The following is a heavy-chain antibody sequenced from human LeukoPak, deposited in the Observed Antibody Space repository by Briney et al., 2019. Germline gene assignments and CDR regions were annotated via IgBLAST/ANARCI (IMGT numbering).Heavy chain of an antibody. CDR3: ARDRRSRYYGWGRKTYYMDV. CDR1: VCTFSSYP. Sequence: SVKVSFKASVCTFSSYPISWVRQAPGQGLEWMGRIIPIFGTANYAQKFQGRVTITTDESTSTVYMELSSLRSEDTAVYYCARDRRSRYYGWGRKTYYMDVWAKGPRSPSP. CDR2: IIPIFGTA. D-gene: IGHD3-10*01. V-gene: IGHV1-69*05. J-gene: IGHJ6*03.